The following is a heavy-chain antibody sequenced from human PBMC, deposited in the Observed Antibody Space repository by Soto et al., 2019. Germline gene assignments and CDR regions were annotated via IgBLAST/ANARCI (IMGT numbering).Heavy chain of an antibody. D-gene: IGHD2-15*01. CDR2: IYYSGCT. Sequence: QVQLQESGPGLVKPSQNLSLPCTVSGGSISSGGYYWSWIRQHPGKGLEWIGYIYYSGCTYYNPSIESRVTRSVDTSKNQFSLKLSSVTAADTAVYYCASWECSGGSCYRVFDYWGQGTLVPVSS. CDR3: ASWECSGGSCYRVFDY. V-gene: IGHV4-31*03. CDR1: GGSISSGGYY. J-gene: IGHJ4*02.